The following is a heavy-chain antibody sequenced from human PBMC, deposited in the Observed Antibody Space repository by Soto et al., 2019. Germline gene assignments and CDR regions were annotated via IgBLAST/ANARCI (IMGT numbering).Heavy chain of an antibody. D-gene: IGHD6-19*01. CDR2: ISGSGAST. CDR3: AKVLGSSGWVYWYFDL. J-gene: IGHJ2*01. V-gene: IGHV3-23*01. Sequence: GSLRLSCAASGFTFSSYAMSCVRQAPGKGLEWVSAISGSGASTYYANSVKGRFTISRDNSKNTLYLQMNSLRAEDTAVYDCAKVLGSSGWVYWYFDLWGRGTLVTVSS. CDR1: GFTFSSYA.